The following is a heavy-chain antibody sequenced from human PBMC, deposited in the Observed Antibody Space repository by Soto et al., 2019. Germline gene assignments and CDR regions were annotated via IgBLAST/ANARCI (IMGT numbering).Heavy chain of an antibody. Sequence: QVQLVQSGAEVKKPGASVTVSCKASGYTFSDYYLHWVRQAPGQGPEWMGRINPNSGVAKFAQKFQGRVTMTRDTSVRTAFMELNWLKSDDTAVYYCARESGGATATLDYYYFYMDVWGKGTTVTVSS. J-gene: IGHJ6*03. CDR1: GYTFSDYY. D-gene: IGHD5-12*01. V-gene: IGHV1-2*06. CDR3: ARESGGATATLDYYYFYMDV. CDR2: INPNSGVA.